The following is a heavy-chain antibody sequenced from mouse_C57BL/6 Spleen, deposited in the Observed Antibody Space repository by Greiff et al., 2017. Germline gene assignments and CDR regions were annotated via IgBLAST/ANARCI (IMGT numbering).Heavy chain of an antibody. D-gene: IGHD2-2*01. CDR2: IHPNSGST. CDR3: ARFTMVTGAY. Sequence: QVQLKQPGAELVKPGASVKLSCKASGYTFTSYWMHWVKQRPGQGLEWIGMIHPNSGSTNYNEKFKSKATLTVDKSSSTAYMQLSSLTSEDSAVYYCARFTMVTGAYWGQGTLVTVSA. V-gene: IGHV1-64*01. J-gene: IGHJ3*01. CDR1: GYTFTSYW.